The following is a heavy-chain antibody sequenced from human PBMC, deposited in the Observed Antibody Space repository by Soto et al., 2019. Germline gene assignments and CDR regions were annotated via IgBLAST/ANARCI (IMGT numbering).Heavy chain of an antibody. J-gene: IGHJ3*02. D-gene: IGHD3-10*01. CDR1: GYTFTSYA. Sequence: QVQLVQSGAEVKKPGASVKVSCKASGYTFTSYAMHWVRQAPGQRLEWMGWINAGNGNTKYSQKFQGRVTITRDTSASTAYMELSSLRSEDTAVYYCARWMLTMVRGFLLKGHAFDIWGQGTMVTVSS. CDR2: INAGNGNT. CDR3: ARWMLTMVRGFLLKGHAFDI. V-gene: IGHV1-3*01.